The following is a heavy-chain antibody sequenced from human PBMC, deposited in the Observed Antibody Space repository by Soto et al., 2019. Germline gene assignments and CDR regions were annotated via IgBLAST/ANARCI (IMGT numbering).Heavy chain of an antibody. CDR1: GGTFSSYA. Sequence: VKVSCKASGGTFSSYAISWVRQAPGQGLEWMGGIIPIFGTANYAQKFQGRVTITADESTSTAYMELSSLRSEDTAVYYCARDKDIVVVPAAIDRIRGLDYWG. D-gene: IGHD2-2*02. J-gene: IGHJ4*01. CDR3: ARDKDIVVVPAAIDRIRGLDY. CDR2: IIPIFGTA. V-gene: IGHV1-69*01.